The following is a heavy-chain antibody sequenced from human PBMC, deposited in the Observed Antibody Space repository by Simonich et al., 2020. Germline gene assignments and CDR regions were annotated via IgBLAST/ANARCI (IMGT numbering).Heavy chain of an antibody. D-gene: IGHD1-7*01. Sequence: EVQLLESGGGLVQPGGSLRLSCAASGFTFSSYAMSWGRQDPGKVLELVSAIRCSGGSTYYADSVNGRFTISRDNSKNTLYLQMNSLRAEDTAVYYCAKRSGVSITGTFDYWGQGTLVTVSS. CDR2: IRCSGGST. CDR3: AKRSGVSITGTFDY. CDR1: GFTFSSYA. V-gene: IGHV3-23*01. J-gene: IGHJ4*02.